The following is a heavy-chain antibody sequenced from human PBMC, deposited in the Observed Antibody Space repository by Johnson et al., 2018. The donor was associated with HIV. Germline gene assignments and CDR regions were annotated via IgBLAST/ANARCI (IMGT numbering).Heavy chain of an antibody. CDR1: GFTFSSYA. CDR3: TTDPWGSDAFDI. V-gene: IGHV3-30*04. J-gene: IGHJ3*02. CDR2: ISYDGGTT. Sequence: QEQLVVSGGGVVQPVRSLRLSCAASGFTFSSYAMHWVRQAPGKGLEWVAVISYDGGTTDYAAPVKGRFTISRDDSKNTLYLQMNSLKTEDTAVYYCTTDPWGSDAFDIWGQGTMVTVSS. D-gene: IGHD7-27*01.